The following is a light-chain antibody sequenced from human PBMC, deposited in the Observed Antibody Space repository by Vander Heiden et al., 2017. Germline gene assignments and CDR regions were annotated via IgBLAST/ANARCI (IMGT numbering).Light chain of an antibody. CDR2: GAS. V-gene: IGKV3-20*01. CDR1: QSVSSSS. Sequence: EIVLTQSPGTLSLSPGERAPLSCRASQSVSSSSLAWYQQKPGQAPRLLIYGASSRATGIPDRFSGSGSGTDFTLSISRLEPEDFAVYYCQQAGSSPFTFGHGTKVDIK. CDR3: QQAGSSPFT. J-gene: IGKJ3*01.